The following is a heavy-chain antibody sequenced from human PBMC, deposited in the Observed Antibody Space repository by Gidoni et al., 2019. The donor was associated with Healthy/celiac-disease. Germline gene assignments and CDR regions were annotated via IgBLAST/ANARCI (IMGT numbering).Heavy chain of an antibody. Sequence: EVQLVESGGGWVRHGGSLSVSCAASGFTLMYYAMHWVRQAPGKGLEWVSVISCNSGSIGYAESVKGRFTISRDNAKNSLYLQMNSLRAEDTALYYCANDEDYTAMVWGFDYWGQGTLVTVSS. V-gene: IGHV3-9*01. CDR3: ANDEDYTAMVWGFDY. D-gene: IGHD5-18*01. CDR1: GFTLMYYA. CDR2: ISCNSGSI. J-gene: IGHJ4*02.